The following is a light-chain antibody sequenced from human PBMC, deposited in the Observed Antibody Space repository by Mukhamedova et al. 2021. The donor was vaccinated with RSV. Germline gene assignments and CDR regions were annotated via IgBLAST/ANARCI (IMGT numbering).Light chain of an antibody. V-gene: IGKV1-5*01. Sequence: WYQRRVHGKAPKRLIYVASGLQSGVPSRFSGSGSGTEFTLTISSLQPDDFATYYCQQYNSYLITFGQGTRLEIK. J-gene: IGKJ5*01. CDR3: QQYNSYLIT. CDR2: VAS.